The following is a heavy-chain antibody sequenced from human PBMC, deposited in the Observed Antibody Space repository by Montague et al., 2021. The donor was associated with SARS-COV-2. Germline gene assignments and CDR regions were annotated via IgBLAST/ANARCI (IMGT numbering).Heavy chain of an antibody. CDR3: ASPQNRGGERWLQAPMY. CDR2: ISSNGKT. D-gene: IGHD5-24*01. J-gene: IGHJ4*02. Sequence: SETLSLTCTVSGGSINDHYRSWIRQSPGKGLEWIGYISSNGKTNYNPSLKSRVTLSADASRNEFSLKLDSVTAADTAVYFCASPQNRGGERWLQAPMYWGRGISVTVSS. CDR1: GGSINDHY. V-gene: IGHV4-4*09.